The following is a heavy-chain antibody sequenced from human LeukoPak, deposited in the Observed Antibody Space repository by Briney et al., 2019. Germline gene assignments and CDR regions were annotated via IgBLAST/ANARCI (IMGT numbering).Heavy chain of an antibody. D-gene: IGHD3-10*01. CDR2: ISGSGDRT. Sequence: PGGSLRLSCAASGFTFSSYAMSWVRQAPGKGLEWVSAISGSGDRTDYADSVKGRFTISRDNSKNTLYLQMNSLRAEDTAVYYCAKAMVRGVIIGAFDIWGQGTMVTVSS. CDR1: GFTFSSYA. CDR3: AKAMVRGVIIGAFDI. V-gene: IGHV3-23*01. J-gene: IGHJ3*02.